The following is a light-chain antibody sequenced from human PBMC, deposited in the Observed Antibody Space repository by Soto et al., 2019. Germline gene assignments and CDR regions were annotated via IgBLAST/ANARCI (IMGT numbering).Light chain of an antibody. Sequence: AIHMTQSPSSLSASVGDRVTITCRSSQGIRNDLGWYQQKPGKAPKLLIYDASSLETGVPSRFGGSGSGTEFTLIISSLQPDDFATYYCQQYDSYPWTFGQGTKVDIK. CDR1: QGIRND. J-gene: IGKJ1*01. CDR3: QQYDSYPWT. V-gene: IGKV1-13*02. CDR2: DAS.